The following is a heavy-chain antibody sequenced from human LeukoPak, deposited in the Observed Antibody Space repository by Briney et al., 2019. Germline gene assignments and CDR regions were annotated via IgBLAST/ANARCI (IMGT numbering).Heavy chain of an antibody. Sequence: PGGSLRLSCAASGFTFDDYGMSWVRHAPGKGLEWVSGINWNGGSTGYADSVKGRFTISRGNAKNSLYLQMNSLRAEDTALYYCARGSDGDYYYYMDVWGKGTTVTVSS. J-gene: IGHJ6*03. CDR2: INWNGGST. D-gene: IGHD4-17*01. V-gene: IGHV3-20*04. CDR1: GFTFDDYG. CDR3: ARGSDGDYYYYMDV.